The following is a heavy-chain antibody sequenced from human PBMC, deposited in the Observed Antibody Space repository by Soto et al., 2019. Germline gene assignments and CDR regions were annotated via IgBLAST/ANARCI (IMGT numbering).Heavy chain of an antibody. D-gene: IGHD6-13*01. J-gene: IGHJ4*02. CDR3: ARDGWDIAAAGIFGY. V-gene: IGHV1-18*01. Sequence: ASVKVSCKASGYTFTSYGISWVRQAPGQGLEWMGWISAYNGNTNYAQKLQGRVTMTTDTSTSTAYMELRSLRSDDTAVDYCARDGWDIAAAGIFGYWGQGTLVPVSS. CDR1: GYTFTSYG. CDR2: ISAYNGNT.